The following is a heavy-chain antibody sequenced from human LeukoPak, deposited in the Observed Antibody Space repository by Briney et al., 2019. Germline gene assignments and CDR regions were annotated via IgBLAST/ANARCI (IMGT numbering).Heavy chain of an antibody. CDR3: AASSGVTLGRF. J-gene: IGHJ4*02. V-gene: IGHV4-31*03. D-gene: IGHD3-16*01. CDR1: GGSISSGTHY. CDR2: IYYTGIT. Sequence: SETLSLTCTVSGGSISSGTHYYNWIRQHPGKGLEWIGYIYYTGITSYNPSLKSRVTMSVDTSMNQVSLKVTSLTAADTAVYYCAASSGVTLGRFWGQGALVTVSS.